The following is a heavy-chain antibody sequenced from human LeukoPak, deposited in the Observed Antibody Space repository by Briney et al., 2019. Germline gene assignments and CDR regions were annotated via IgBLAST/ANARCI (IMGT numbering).Heavy chain of an antibody. CDR2: IWPDGVDT. D-gene: IGHD4-23*01. CDR1: GFTFSTSG. J-gene: IGHJ4*02. V-gene: IGHV3-33*06. CDR3: SKRETASNSKYFDY. Sequence: GGSLRLSCAASGFTFSTSGMHWVRQPPGRGLEWVALIWPDGVDTDYKDSVKGRFTMSRDNSKNVLYLQMDSLRAEDTAVYFCSKRETASNSKYFDYWGQGTLVTVSS.